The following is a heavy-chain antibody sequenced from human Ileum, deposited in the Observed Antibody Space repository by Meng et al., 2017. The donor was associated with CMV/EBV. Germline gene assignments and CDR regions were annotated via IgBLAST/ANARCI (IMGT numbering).Heavy chain of an antibody. Sequence: QVQLVRSGAEGKRPGASVKVSCKVSGYTFPGYYIHWVRLAPGQGLEWMGWINPNSGGTNFAQKFQGRVTMTRDTSINTAYIELSGLTSDDTAVYYCTRGDLGGPFKDRYFDYWGQGTLVTVSS. CDR2: INPNSGGT. J-gene: IGHJ4*02. D-gene: IGHD3-16*01. CDR3: TRGDLGGPFKDRYFDY. CDR1: GYTFPGYY. V-gene: IGHV1-2*02.